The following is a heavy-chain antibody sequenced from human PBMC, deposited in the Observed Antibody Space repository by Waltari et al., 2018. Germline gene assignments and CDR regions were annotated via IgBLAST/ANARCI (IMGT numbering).Heavy chain of an antibody. Sequence: EVQLLESGGDLVRPGGSLRLSCAVSGTSFSNSAINWVRLAPGTGLGWVSGISVSDATYYADSVKCRFTISRDTSKNTVFLQMNGLRAEDTAVYYCATPFYNWDDPLHSWGQGTLVTVSS. CDR2: ISVSDAT. V-gene: IGHV3-23*01. CDR1: GTSFSNSA. CDR3: ATPFYNWDDPLHS. D-gene: IGHD1-20*01. J-gene: IGHJ4*02.